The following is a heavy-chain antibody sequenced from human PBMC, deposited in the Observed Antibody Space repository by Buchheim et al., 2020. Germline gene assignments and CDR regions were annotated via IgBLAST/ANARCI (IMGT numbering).Heavy chain of an antibody. Sequence: QVQLQESGPGLVKPFQTLSLTCTVSGGSFSSGSYYWTWIRQHPGKGLEWIGYISYNGNPYYHPSLRSRVTMSLDTSQSQSALKLSSVTAADTAVYYCARDHPYCIGNQCYRLLDFGGQGTL. V-gene: IGHV4-31*03. D-gene: IGHD2-15*01. CDR1: GGSFSSGSYY. CDR3: ARDHPYCIGNQCYRLLDF. CDR2: ISYNGNP. J-gene: IGHJ4*02.